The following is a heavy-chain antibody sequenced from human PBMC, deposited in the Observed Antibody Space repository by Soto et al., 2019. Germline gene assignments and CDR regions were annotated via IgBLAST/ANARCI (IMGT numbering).Heavy chain of an antibody. J-gene: IGHJ3*02. CDR3: ASPLNIAAPWAFDI. D-gene: IGHD2-15*01. CDR2: INPSGGST. Sequence: GTSVKVCCKACGDRIASYYMQWVRQAPGQGLEWMGIINPSGGSTSYAQKFQGRVTMTRDTSTSTVYMELSSLRSEDTAVYYCASPLNIAAPWAFDIWGQGTMVTVSS. CDR1: GDRIASYY. V-gene: IGHV1-46*03.